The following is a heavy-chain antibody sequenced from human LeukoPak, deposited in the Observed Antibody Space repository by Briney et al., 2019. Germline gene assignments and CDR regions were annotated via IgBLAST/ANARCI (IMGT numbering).Heavy chain of an antibody. D-gene: IGHD3-10*01. CDR3: ARRRYGSGSYYYYGMDV. CDR1: GFTFSSYS. V-gene: IGHV3-21*01. Sequence: GGSLRLSCAASGFTFSSYSMNWVRQAPGKGLEWVSSISGSSSYIYYADSVKGRFTISRDNAKNSLYLQMNSLRAEDTAVYYCARRRYGSGSYYYYGMDVWGKGTTVTVSS. CDR2: ISGSSSYI. J-gene: IGHJ6*04.